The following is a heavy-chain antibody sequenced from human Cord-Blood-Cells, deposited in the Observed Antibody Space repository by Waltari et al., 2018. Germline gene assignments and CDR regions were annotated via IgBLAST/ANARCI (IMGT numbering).Heavy chain of an antibody. D-gene: IGHD6-13*01. V-gene: IGHV4-34*01. Sequence: QVQLQQWGAGLLKPSETLSLTCAVYGGSFSGYYWRWLRQPPGKGLEWIGEINHSGSTNYNPSLKSRVTISVDTSKNQFSLKLSSVTAADTAVYYCARVVRTDSSSNWFDPWGQGTLVTVSS. J-gene: IGHJ5*02. CDR2: INHSGST. CDR1: GGSFSGYY. CDR3: ARVVRTDSSSNWFDP.